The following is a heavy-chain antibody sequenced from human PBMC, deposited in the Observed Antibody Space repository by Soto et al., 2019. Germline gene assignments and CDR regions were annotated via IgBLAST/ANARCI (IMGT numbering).Heavy chain of an antibody. CDR2: INPNSGGT. V-gene: IGHV1-2*02. J-gene: IGHJ4*02. D-gene: IGHD5-18*01. Sequence: ASVKVSCKASGYTFTGYYLHWVRQAPGQGLEWMGWINPNSGGTDYAQRFQGRVTMTRDTSITTAYMELSRLRFDDTAVYYCARDYRGHTLGYSHHFDFWGQGALVTVSS. CDR3: ARDYRGHTLGYSHHFDF. CDR1: GYTFTGYY.